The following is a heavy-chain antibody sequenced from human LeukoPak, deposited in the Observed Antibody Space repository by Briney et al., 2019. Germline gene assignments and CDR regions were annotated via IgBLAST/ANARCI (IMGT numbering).Heavy chain of an antibody. V-gene: IGHV3-21*01. Sequence: GGSLRLSCAASGFTFSSYSMNWVRQAPGKGLEWVSSISSSSSYIYYADSVKGRFTISRDNAKNSLYLQMNSLRAEDTAVYYCARDTRIQLWLSAFDIWGQGTMVTVSS. CDR3: ARDTRIQLWLSAFDI. D-gene: IGHD5-18*01. CDR1: GFTFSSYS. J-gene: IGHJ3*02. CDR2: ISSSSSYI.